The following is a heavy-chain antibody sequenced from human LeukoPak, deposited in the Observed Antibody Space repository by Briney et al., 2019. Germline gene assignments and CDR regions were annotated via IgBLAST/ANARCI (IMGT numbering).Heavy chain of an antibody. D-gene: IGHD2-2*01. V-gene: IGHV4-34*01. Sequence: SETLSLTCAVYGGSFSGYYWSWIRQPPGKGLEWIGEITHSGSTNYNPSLKSRVTISVDTSKNQFSLKLSSVTAADTAVYYCARGVPADAFDIWGQGTMVTVSS. CDR3: ARGVPADAFDI. CDR1: GGSFSGYY. CDR2: ITHSGST. J-gene: IGHJ3*02.